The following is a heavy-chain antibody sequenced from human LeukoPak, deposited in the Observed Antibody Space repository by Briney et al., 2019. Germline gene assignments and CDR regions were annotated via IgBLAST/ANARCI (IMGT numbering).Heavy chain of an antibody. J-gene: IGHJ5*02. Sequence: RRASVKVSCKASGYTFTNYDINWVRQATGQGLEWMGWMNPINGNTGYAQKFQGRVTMTRDTSISTAYMELRSLTSEDTAVYYCVRDGEGVAISVNYWFAPWGQGTLVTVSS. CDR2: MNPINGNT. D-gene: IGHD3-10*01. V-gene: IGHV1-8*01. CDR3: VRDGEGVAISVNYWFAP. CDR1: GYTFTNYD.